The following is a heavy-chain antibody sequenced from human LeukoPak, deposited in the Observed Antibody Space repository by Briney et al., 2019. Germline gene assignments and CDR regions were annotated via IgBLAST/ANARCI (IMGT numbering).Heavy chain of an antibody. V-gene: IGHV4-4*02. Sequence: SGTLSLTCGVSGGSISNTNWWTWVRPPPGKGLEWIGEFNLQGSTNYNPSLKSRVAISVDKSENHISLKLTSVTAADTAVYYCAREGGPYRPLDYSGQGTLVTVAS. CDR2: FNLQGST. CDR1: GGSISNTNW. CDR3: AREGGPYRPLDY. J-gene: IGHJ4*02.